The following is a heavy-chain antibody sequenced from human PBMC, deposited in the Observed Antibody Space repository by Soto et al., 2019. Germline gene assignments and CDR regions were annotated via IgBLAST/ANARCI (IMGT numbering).Heavy chain of an antibody. V-gene: IGHV1-18*01. D-gene: IGHD2-15*01. J-gene: IGHJ5*02. CDR1: GYTFTSYG. CDR2: ISAYNGNT. CDR3: AAVVSGRTNDP. Sequence: ASVKVSCKASGYTFTSYGISWVRQAPGQGLVWMGWISAYNGNTNYAQKLQGRVTMTTDTSTSTAYMELRSLRSDDTAVYYCAAVVSGRTNDPWGQGTLVTVSS.